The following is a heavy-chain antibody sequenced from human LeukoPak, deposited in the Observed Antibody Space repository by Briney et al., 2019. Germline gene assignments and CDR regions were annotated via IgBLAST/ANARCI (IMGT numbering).Heavy chain of an antibody. CDR1: GFTFDDYA. CDR2: ISWNSGSI. D-gene: IGHD6-25*01. CDR3: AKDKGGSSGDDAFDI. J-gene: IGHJ3*02. V-gene: IGHV3-9*01. Sequence: PGGSLRLSCAASGFTFDDYAMHWVRQAPGKGLEWVSGISWNSGSIGYADSVKGRFTISRDNAKNSPYLQMNSLRAEDTALYYCAKDKGGSSGDDAFDIWGQGTMVTVSS.